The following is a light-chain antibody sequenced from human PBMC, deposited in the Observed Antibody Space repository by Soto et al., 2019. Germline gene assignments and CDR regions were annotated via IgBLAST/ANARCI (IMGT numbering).Light chain of an antibody. V-gene: IGKV1-5*03. CDR3: QQYDTYPLT. Sequence: DIQLTQSPSTLSASVGDRVTITCRASQSLSDWLAWYQQIPGTAPKLLNYRPSSLEDGVPSRFRGSGSGTDFTLAISSLLPDDFATYYCQQYDTYPLTFGGGTLVVIK. CDR2: RPS. CDR1: QSLSDW. J-gene: IGKJ4*01.